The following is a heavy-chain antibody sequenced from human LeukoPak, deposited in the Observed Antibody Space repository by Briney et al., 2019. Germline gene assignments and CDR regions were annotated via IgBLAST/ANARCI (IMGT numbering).Heavy chain of an antibody. CDR1: GFTFSSYA. CDR2: ISGSGGST. D-gene: IGHD6-13*01. V-gene: IGHV3-23*01. Sequence: QPGGSLRLSCAASGFTFSSYAMNWVRQAPGKGLEWVSAISGSGGSTYYADSVKGRFTISRDNAKNSLYLQMNSLRAEDTAVYYCARIAAAGCDYWGQGTLVTVSS. J-gene: IGHJ4*02. CDR3: ARIAAAGCDY.